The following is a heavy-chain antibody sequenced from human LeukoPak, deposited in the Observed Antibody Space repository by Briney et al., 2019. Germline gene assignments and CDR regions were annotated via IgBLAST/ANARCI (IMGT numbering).Heavy chain of an antibody. CDR1: GFTFSSYE. CDR2: ISSSGSTI. V-gene: IGHV3-48*03. Sequence: GGSLRLSCAASGFTFSSYEMNWVRQAPGKGLEWVSYISSSGSTIYYADSVKGLFTISRDNAKNSLYLQMNSLRAEDTAVYYCAELGITMIGGVWGKGTTVTISS. CDR3: AELGITMIGGV. J-gene: IGHJ6*04. D-gene: IGHD3-10*02.